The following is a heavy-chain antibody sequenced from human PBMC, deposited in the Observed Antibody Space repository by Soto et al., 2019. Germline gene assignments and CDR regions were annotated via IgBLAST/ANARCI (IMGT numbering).Heavy chain of an antibody. CDR2: ISGSGGST. CDR1: GFTFSSYA. CDR3: AKDKEILLGMDV. V-gene: IGHV3-23*01. J-gene: IGHJ6*02. Sequence: GGSLRLSCAASGFTFSSYAMSWVRQAPGKGLEWVSTISGSGGSTYYADSVKGRFTISRDNSKNTLFLQMNSLRAEDTALYYCAKDKEILLGMDVWGQGTTVTVYS.